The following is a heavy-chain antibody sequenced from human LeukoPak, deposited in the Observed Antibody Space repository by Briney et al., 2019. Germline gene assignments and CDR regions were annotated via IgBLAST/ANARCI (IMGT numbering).Heavy chain of an antibody. J-gene: IGHJ5*02. CDR2: IIPIFGTA. Sequence: SVKVSCKASGYTFTSFGISWVRQAPGQGLEWMGGIIPIFGTANYAQKFQGRVTITADESTSTAYMELSSLRSEDTAVYYCASSLSRQDGYNLSWGQGTLVTVSS. CDR1: GYTFTSFG. CDR3: ASSLSRQDGYNLS. V-gene: IGHV1-69*13. D-gene: IGHD5-24*01.